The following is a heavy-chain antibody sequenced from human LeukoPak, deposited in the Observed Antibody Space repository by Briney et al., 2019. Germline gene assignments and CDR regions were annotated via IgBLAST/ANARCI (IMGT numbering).Heavy chain of an antibody. J-gene: IGHJ6*03. CDR1: GYTFTSYG. CDR3: ARDRDIVVVTAMKYYYYYMDV. CDR2: VSAYNGNT. Sequence: ASVKVSCKASGYTFTSYGISWVRQAPGQGLEWVGWVSAYNGNTNYAQKLQGRVTMTTDTSTSTAYMELRSLRSDDTAVYYCARDRDIVVVTAMKYYYYYMDVWGKGTTVTVSS. V-gene: IGHV1-18*01. D-gene: IGHD2-21*02.